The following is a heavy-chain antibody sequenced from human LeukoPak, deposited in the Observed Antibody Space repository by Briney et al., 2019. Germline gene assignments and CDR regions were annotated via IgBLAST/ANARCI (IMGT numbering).Heavy chain of an antibody. CDR3: ARKMATTDDY. J-gene: IGHJ4*02. Sequence: GGSLRLSCAASGFTVSSNYMSWVRQAPGKGLEWVSVISGGGTTYYADSVKGRFTISRDNSNNTLYLQMNSLRAEDTAMYYCARKMATTDDYWGQGTLVALSS. D-gene: IGHD5-24*01. CDR1: GFTVSSNY. V-gene: IGHV3-53*01. CDR2: ISGGGTT.